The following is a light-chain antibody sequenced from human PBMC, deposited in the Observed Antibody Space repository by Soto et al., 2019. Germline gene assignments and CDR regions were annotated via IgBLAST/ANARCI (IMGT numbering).Light chain of an antibody. CDR2: EVS. Sequence: QSVLTQPASVSGSPGQSITISCTGTSSDVGGYNYVSWYQQHQGKAPKLMIYEVSNRPSGVSNRFSGSKSGNTASLTISGLQAEDEADYYCSSYTSSSTGVFGGGTKVTVL. CDR3: SSYTSSSTGV. J-gene: IGLJ3*02. V-gene: IGLV2-14*01. CDR1: SSDVGGYNY.